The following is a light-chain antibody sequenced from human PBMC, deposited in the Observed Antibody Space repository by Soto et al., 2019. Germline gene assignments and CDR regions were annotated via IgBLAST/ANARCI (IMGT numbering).Light chain of an antibody. CDR2: EGS. V-gene: IGLV2-23*01. CDR1: SSDVGSYNL. CDR3: CSYAGSSTLV. J-gene: IGLJ1*01. Sequence: QSVLTQPASVSGSPGQSITISCTGTSSDVGSYNLVSWYQQHPGKAPKLMIYEGSKRPSGVSNRFSGSKSGNTASLTISGLQDEEEADYYCCSYAGSSTLVFGTGTKVTV.